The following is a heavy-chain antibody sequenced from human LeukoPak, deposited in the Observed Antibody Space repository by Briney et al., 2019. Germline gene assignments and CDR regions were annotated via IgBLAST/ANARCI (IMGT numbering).Heavy chain of an antibody. D-gene: IGHD2-21*01. V-gene: IGHV3-23*01. CDR2: ISGSGGST. CDR3: AKRGVVIRVILVGFHREAYYFDS. Sequence: GGSLRLSCAVSGIALSNYGMSWVRQAPGKGLEWVAGISGSGGSTNYADSVKGRFTISRDNPTNTLFLQMNSLRAEDTAVYFCAKRGVVIRVILVGFHREAYYFDSWGQGALVTVSS. J-gene: IGHJ4*02. CDR1: GIALSNYG.